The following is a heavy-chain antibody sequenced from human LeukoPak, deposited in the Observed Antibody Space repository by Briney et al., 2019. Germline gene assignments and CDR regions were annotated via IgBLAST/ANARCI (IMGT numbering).Heavy chain of an antibody. CDR2: VNSDGNIT. CDR3: AKDTYYYGSGSYYRFDY. J-gene: IGHJ4*02. Sequence: GGSLRLSCAASGFTFSSYWMHWVRQAPGKGLVWLSRVNSDGNITTYADSVRGRFTIPRDNAKNTLYPQMNSLRAEETAVYYCAKDTYYYGSGSYYRFDYWGQGTLVTVSS. CDR1: GFTFSSYW. V-gene: IGHV3-74*01. D-gene: IGHD3-10*01.